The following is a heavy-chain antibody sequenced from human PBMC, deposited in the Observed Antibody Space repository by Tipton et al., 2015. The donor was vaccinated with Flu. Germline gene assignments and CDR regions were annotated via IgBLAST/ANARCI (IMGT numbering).Heavy chain of an antibody. D-gene: IGHD3-22*01. CDR1: DFSFEDYA. CDR2: IRGKPFGGTA. Sequence: QLVQSGGGLVQPGRSLRLSCTTPDFSFEDYAISWVRQAPGKGLEWVGYIRGKPFGGTAEYAAFVKGRFRMSRDDSKRIAYLQMNSLKTEDTAVYYCTTISDSSGFLTNFDSWGQGSLVTVSS. CDR3: TTISDSSGFLTNFDS. V-gene: IGHV3-49*04. J-gene: IGHJ4*02.